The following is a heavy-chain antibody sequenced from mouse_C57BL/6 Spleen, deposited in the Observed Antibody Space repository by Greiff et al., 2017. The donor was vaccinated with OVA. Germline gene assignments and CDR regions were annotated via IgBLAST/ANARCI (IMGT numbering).Heavy chain of an antibody. J-gene: IGHJ1*03. D-gene: IGHD1-1*01. CDR1: GYTFTDYE. V-gene: IGHV1-15*01. CDR2: IDPETGGT. Sequence: VQLQQSGAELVRPGASVTLSCKASGYTFTDYEMHWVKQTPVHGLEWIGAIDPETGGTAYNQKFKGKAILTADKSSSTAYMELRSLTSEDSAVYYCTRDYYGSYWDFDVWGTGTTVTVSS. CDR3: TRDYYGSYWDFDV.